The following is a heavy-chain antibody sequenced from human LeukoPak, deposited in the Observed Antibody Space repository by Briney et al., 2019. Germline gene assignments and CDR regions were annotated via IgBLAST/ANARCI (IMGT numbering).Heavy chain of an antibody. V-gene: IGHV4-4*07. CDR3: ARALKYYDILTGYYPGKYYFDY. J-gene: IGHJ4*02. CDR2: IYTSGST. CDR1: GGSISSYY. Sequence: PSETLSLTCTVSGGSISSYYWSWIRQPAGKGLEWIGRIYTSGSTNYNPSLKSRVTMSVDTSKNQFSLKLSSVTAADTAVYYCARALKYYDILTGYYPGKYYFDYWGQGTLVTVSS. D-gene: IGHD3-9*01.